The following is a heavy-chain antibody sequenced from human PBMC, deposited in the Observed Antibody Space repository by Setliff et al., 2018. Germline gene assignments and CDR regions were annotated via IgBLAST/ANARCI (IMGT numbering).Heavy chain of an antibody. J-gene: IGHJ6*03. D-gene: IGHD3-10*01. CDR1: GGSISNTYCY. CDR3: ARVGGSGTQPLYYYYYYMDV. Sequence: KPSETLSLTCTVSGGSISNTYCYWSWIRQPAGQGLEWIGQIYTSWSTNYNPSLKSRVTISVDTSKNQFSLKLSSVTAADTAVYYCARVGGSGTQPLYYYYYYMDVWGKGTTVTVSS. V-gene: IGHV4-61*09. CDR2: IYTSWST.